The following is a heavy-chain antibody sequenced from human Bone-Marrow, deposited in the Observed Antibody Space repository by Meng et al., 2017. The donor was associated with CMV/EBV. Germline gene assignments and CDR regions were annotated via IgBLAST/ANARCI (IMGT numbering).Heavy chain of an antibody. CDR2: IYYSGST. D-gene: IGHD3-10*01. Sequence: SEPLSLTCTVSGGSISSSSYYWGWIRQPPGKGLEWIGSIYYSGSTYYNPSLKSRVTISVDTSKNQFSLKLSSVTAADTAVYYCARDIVGDLDYGSGNYYFDYWGQGTLVTVSS. V-gene: IGHV4-39*07. CDR3: ARDIVGDLDYGSGNYYFDY. J-gene: IGHJ4*02. CDR1: GGSISSSSYY.